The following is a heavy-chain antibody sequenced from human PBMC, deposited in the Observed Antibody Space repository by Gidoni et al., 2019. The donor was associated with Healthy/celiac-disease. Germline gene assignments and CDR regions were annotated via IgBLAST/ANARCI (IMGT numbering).Heavy chain of an antibody. CDR3: ARRLGLGWFDP. CDR1: GYSISSGYD. CDR2: IYHSGST. D-gene: IGHD4-17*01. V-gene: IGHV4-38-2*01. J-gene: IGHJ5*02. Sequence: QVQLQESGPGLVKPSETLSLTCAVSGYSISSGYDWDWIRQPPGRGLEWIGSIYHSGSTYYNPSLKSRATISVDTSKIQFSLKLSSVTAADTAVYYCARRLGLGWFDPWGQGTLVTVSS.